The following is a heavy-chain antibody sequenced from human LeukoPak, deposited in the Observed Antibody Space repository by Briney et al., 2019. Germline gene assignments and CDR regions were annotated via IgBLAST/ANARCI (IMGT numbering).Heavy chain of an antibody. CDR2: IYSGGST. CDR1: GFTVSSNY. J-gene: IGHJ5*02. V-gene: IGHV3-53*01. CDR3: ARATLGYSSGWYDN. Sequence: GGSLRLSCAASGFTVSSNYMSWVRQAPGKGLEWVSVIYSGGSTYYADSVKGRFTISRDNSKNTLYLQMNSLRAEDTAVYYCARATLGYSSGWYDNWGQGTLVTVSS. D-gene: IGHD6-19*01.